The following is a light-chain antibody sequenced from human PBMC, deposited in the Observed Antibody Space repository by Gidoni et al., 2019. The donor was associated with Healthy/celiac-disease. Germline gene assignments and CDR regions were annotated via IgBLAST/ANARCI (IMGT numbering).Light chain of an antibody. V-gene: IGKV3-20*01. Sequence: IVLTQSPGTLSLSPAQSATLSCRASQSISSSQLAWYQQKPGQAPRPLMYGASSRATGIPDRVSGSGSGTDITLTISRLEPEDFGGYHCQHFGNFGGGTKVE. J-gene: IGKJ4*01. CDR3: QHFGN. CDR1: QSISSSQ. CDR2: GAS.